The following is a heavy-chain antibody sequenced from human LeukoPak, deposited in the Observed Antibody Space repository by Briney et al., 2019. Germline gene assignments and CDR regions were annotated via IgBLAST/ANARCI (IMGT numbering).Heavy chain of an antibody. CDR2: IIVGNGNT. V-gene: IGHV1-3*01. CDR1: RYTFTSYD. J-gene: IGHJ3*01. Sequence: ASVKVSCKASRYTFTSYDMYWVRQAPGQRLEWMGWIIVGNGNTKYSQKFQGRVIITTDTSASTVYMELSSLRSEDTAVYYCARDAVVGTGIAFDVWGQGTMVTVSS. CDR3: ARDAVVGTGIAFDV. D-gene: IGHD4-23*01.